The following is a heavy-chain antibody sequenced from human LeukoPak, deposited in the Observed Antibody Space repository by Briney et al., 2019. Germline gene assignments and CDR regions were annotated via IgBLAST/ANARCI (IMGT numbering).Heavy chain of an antibody. Sequence: GASVKVSCKASGYTFTGYYMHWVRQAPGQGLEWMGWINPNSGGTNSAQKFQGRVTMTRDTSISTAYMELSGLTSDDTAVYYCARHPYSGSYHFDYWGQGTLVTVSS. V-gene: IGHV1-2*02. CDR1: GYTFTGYY. CDR3: ARHPYSGSYHFDY. D-gene: IGHD1-26*01. J-gene: IGHJ4*02. CDR2: INPNSGGT.